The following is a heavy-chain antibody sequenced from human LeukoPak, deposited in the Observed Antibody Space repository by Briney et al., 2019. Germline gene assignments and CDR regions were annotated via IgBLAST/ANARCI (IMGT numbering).Heavy chain of an antibody. Sequence: SETLSLTCTVSGYSISSGYYWGWIRQPPGKGLEWIGSIYHSGSTYYNPSLKSRVTISVDTSKNQFSLKLSSVTAADTAVYYCARVGRGLLGAFDIWGQGTMVTVSS. CDR2: IYHSGST. CDR1: GYSISSGYY. D-gene: IGHD3-10*01. V-gene: IGHV4-38-2*02. J-gene: IGHJ3*02. CDR3: ARVGRGLLGAFDI.